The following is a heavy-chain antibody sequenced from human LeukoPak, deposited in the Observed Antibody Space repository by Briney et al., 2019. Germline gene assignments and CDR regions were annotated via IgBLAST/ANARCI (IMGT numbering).Heavy chain of an antibody. D-gene: IGHD2-15*01. J-gene: IGHJ4*02. Sequence: PGGSLRLSCAASGFTFSNYYMSWIRQAPGTGLEWLSYISRDYSTVFYADSVKGRFTISRDNAQSSLNLQMNNLRADDTGIYYCASGCSGPSCYSMFDNWGQGTLVTVSS. V-gene: IGHV3-11*01. CDR1: GFTFSNYY. CDR2: ISRDYSTV. CDR3: ASGCSGPSCYSMFDN.